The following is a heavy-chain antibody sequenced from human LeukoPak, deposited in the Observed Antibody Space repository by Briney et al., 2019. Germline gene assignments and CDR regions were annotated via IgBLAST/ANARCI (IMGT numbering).Heavy chain of an antibody. J-gene: IGHJ4*02. V-gene: IGHV3-53*01. CDR2: IYSGGST. CDR3: ARDRIAAAGTEEFDY. CDR1: GFTVSSNY. D-gene: IGHD6-13*01. Sequence: GGSLTLSYAASGFTVSSNYMRWVRQAPGKGLEWVSLIYSGGSTYYAASVRDRSTLSTDNSKNTVYLQMNNLRAEEKAVYCCARDRIAAAGTEEFDYWGQGTLVTVSS.